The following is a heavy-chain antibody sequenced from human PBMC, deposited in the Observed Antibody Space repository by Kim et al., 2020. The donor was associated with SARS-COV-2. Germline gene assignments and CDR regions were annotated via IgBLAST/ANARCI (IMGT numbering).Heavy chain of an antibody. CDR1: GFTVSSSY. J-gene: IGHJ4*02. D-gene: IGHD6-19*01. CDR2: IFSDGST. CDR3: ARESAVAGLIDY. V-gene: IGHV3-53*01. Sequence: GGSLRLSCAASGFTVSSSYMSWVRQVPGKGLEWVSNIFSDGSTYYADSVKGRFTISRDISKNTLYLQMNSPRAEDTAVYHCARESAVAGLIDYWGQGTLVTVSS.